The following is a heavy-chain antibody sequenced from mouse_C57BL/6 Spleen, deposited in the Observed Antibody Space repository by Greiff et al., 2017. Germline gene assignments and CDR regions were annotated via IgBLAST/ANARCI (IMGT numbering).Heavy chain of an antibody. CDR1: GYTFTSYW. J-gene: IGHJ4*01. CDR3: ARNLNYAMDY. CDR2: IDPSDSYT. V-gene: IGHV1-69*01. Sequence: VQLQQSGAELVMPGASVKLSCKASGYTFTSYWMHWVKQRPGQGLEWIGEIDPSDSYTNYNQKFKGKSTLTVDKSSSTAYMQLSSLTSEDSAVYYCARNLNYAMDYWGQGTSVTVSS.